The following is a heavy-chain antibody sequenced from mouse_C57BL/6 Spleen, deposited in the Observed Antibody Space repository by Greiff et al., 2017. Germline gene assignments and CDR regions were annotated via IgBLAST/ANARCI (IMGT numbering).Heavy chain of an antibody. Sequence: EVQLKESGPGLAKPSQTLSLTCSVTGYSITSDYWNWIRKFPGNKLEYMGYISYSGSTYYNPSLKSRISITRDTSKNQYYLQLNSVTTEDTATYYCARSHDYYGSSFLWYFDVWGTGTTVTVSS. J-gene: IGHJ1*03. CDR2: ISYSGST. CDR3: ARSHDYYGSSFLWYFDV. CDR1: GYSITSDY. V-gene: IGHV3-8*01. D-gene: IGHD1-1*01.